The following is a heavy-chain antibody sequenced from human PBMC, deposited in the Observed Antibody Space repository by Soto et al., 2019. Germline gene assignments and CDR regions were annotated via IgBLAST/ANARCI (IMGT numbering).Heavy chain of an antibody. CDR1: GYSFTNYW. CDR3: ARVDWDTSMVTFSY. J-gene: IGHJ4*02. Sequence: LGESLKISCKGSGYSFTNYWIGWVRQMPGKGLEWMGIIYPGDSDTRYSPSFQGQVSMSADKSISTAYLQWSSLKASDTAMYYCARVDWDTSMVTFSYWGQGTPVTVSS. D-gene: IGHD5-18*01. V-gene: IGHV5-51*01. CDR2: IYPGDSDT.